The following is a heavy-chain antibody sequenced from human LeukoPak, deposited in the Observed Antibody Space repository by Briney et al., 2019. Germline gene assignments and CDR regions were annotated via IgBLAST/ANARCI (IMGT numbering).Heavy chain of an antibody. J-gene: IGHJ3*02. Sequence: SETLSLTCTVSGGSISPYYWSWLRQPPGKGLEWIGYISYSGSTKNNPSLKGRATISVDTSKNQFSLKLTSVTAADTAVYYCAKEGAESFPDAFDIWGQGTMITVSS. CDR3: AKEGAESFPDAFDI. V-gene: IGHV4-59*01. CDR2: ISYSGST. D-gene: IGHD3-10*01. CDR1: GGSISPYY.